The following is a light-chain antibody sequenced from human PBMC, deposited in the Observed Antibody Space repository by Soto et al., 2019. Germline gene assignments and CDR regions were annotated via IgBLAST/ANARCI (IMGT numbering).Light chain of an antibody. J-gene: IGKJ2*02. CDR2: AAS. Sequence: DIQMTQSPSSLSASVGDRVTITCRASQSISTYLNWYQQIPGKAPKLLIYAASTLQSGVPSRFSGGGSRTDFTLTIGSLQPEDFATYFCQQGYSNPRTFGQGTKLEIK. V-gene: IGKV1-39*01. CDR3: QQGYSNPRT. CDR1: QSISTY.